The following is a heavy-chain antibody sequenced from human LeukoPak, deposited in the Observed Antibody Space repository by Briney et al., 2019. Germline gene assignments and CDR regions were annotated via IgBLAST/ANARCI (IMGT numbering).Heavy chain of an antibody. CDR3: ARQDLRAASTEVDV. V-gene: IGHV4-39*01. CDR1: GGSISSRSYY. Sequence: KPSETLSLTCTVSGGSISSRSYYWGWIRQPPGKGLEWIGTIYSSGSTNYSPSLKSRVTILADTSKNQFSLKLSSVTAADTSVYYCARQDLRAASTEVDVWGKGTTVTVSS. D-gene: IGHD1-26*01. CDR2: IYSSGST. J-gene: IGHJ6*04.